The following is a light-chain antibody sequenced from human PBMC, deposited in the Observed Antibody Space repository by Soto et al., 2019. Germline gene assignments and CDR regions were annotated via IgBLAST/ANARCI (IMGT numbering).Light chain of an antibody. CDR3: QVWDRNNDHAGVI. V-gene: IGLV3-21*02. CDR2: DDS. J-gene: IGLJ2*01. Sequence: SYELTQPPSVSVAPGQTARIICGGNDIGRKSVHWHQQRPGQAPVLVIYDDSDRPSGIPERFSGSNSGNTATLTISRVEAGDEADYYCQVWDRNNDHAGVIFGGGTKLTVL. CDR1: DIGRKS.